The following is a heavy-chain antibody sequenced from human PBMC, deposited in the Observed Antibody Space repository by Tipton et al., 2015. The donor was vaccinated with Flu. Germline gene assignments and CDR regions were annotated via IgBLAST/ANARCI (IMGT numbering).Heavy chain of an antibody. Sequence: TLPLTCAVYGGSFSGYYWSWIRQPPGKGLEWIGEINHSGSTNYNPSLKSRVTISVDTSKNQFSLKLSSVTAADTAVYYCARRRYDFWSGYYWSYWYFDIWGRGTLVTVSS. CDR2: INHSGST. CDR1: GGSFSGYY. V-gene: IGHV4-34*01. CDR3: ARRRYDFWSGYYWSYWYFDI. D-gene: IGHD3-3*01. J-gene: IGHJ2*01.